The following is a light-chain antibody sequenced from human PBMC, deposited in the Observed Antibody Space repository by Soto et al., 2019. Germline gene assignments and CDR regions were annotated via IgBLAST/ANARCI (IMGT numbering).Light chain of an antibody. J-gene: IGLJ1*01. CDR2: GNS. Sequence: QSVLTQPPSVSGAPGQRVTISCTGSSSNIGAGYDVHWYQQLPGTAPKLLIYGNSNRPSGVPDRFSGSKSGTSASLAITGLQAEDEADYYCQSYDSSLSVNYVFGTGTQLTVL. CDR1: SSNIGAGYD. V-gene: IGLV1-40*01. CDR3: QSYDSSLSVNYV.